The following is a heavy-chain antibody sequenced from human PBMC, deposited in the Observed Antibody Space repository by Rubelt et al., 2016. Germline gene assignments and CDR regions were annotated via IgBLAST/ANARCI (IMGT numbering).Heavy chain of an antibody. CDR1: GYTFTNYG. CDR2: ISAYNGNT. CDR3: AGEPQYYFDS. V-gene: IGHV1-18*01. Sequence: QVQLVQSGAEVKKPGASVKVSCKASGYTFTNYGISWVRQAPGQGLEWMGWISAYNGNTKYAQKLQGRVTMTTETSTSTVYMELRGLRSDDTAVYYCAGEPQYYFDSWGQGTLVTVSS. J-gene: IGHJ4*02.